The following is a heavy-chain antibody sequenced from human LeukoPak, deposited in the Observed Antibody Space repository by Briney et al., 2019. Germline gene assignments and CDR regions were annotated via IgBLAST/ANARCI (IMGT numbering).Heavy chain of an antibody. J-gene: IGHJ4*02. Sequence: GGSLRLSCTASGFIFSGSWMAWIRQAPGKGLEWVAIIKEDGTETYYVDSVKGRFTISRDNAKNSLYLQMNSLRVEDTAVYYCAKEGRSLQTYWGQGTLVTVSS. V-gene: IGHV3-7*03. CDR1: GFIFSGSW. CDR3: AKEGRSLQTY. D-gene: IGHD5-24*01. CDR2: IKEDGTET.